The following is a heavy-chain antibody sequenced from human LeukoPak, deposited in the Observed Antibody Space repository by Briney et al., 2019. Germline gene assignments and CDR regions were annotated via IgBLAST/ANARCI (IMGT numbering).Heavy chain of an antibody. CDR3: AKCQKVGAGSCYVDC. D-gene: IGHD2-15*01. V-gene: IGHV3-7*01. CDR1: GFTIRNYW. J-gene: IGHJ4*01. CDR2: IKEDGSEK. Sequence: GGSQRLTCAASGFTIRNYWRSWVRQAPGKGLEWVANIKEDGSEKYYVDSVRGRFVISRDNAKNSLYLQMDSLRVDDTAIYYCAKCQKVGAGSCYVDCWGQRALVAASS.